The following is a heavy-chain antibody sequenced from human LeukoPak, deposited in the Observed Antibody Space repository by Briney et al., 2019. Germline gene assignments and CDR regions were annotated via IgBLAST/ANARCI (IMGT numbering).Heavy chain of an antibody. CDR2: ITSITYGGTT. Sequence: GGSLRLSCTGSGFTFGDYPMSWFRQPPGKGLEWVGFITSITYGGTTERAASVKDRFTISRDDSKRTAYLQMNSLKTEDTAVYYCTTSQWEQYSWGQGTLVTVSS. CDR3: TTSQWEQYS. D-gene: IGHD1-26*01. CDR1: GFTFGDYP. J-gene: IGHJ4*02. V-gene: IGHV3-49*03.